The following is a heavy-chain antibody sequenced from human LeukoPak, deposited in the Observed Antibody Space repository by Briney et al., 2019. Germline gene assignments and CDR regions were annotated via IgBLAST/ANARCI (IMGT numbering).Heavy chain of an antibody. Sequence: SETLSLTCTVSGGSISSYYWSWIRQPPGKGLEWTGYIYYSGSTNYNPSLKSRVTISVDTSKNQFSLKLSSVTAADTAVYYCARPRGVVDAFDIWGQGTMATVSS. J-gene: IGHJ3*02. CDR3: ARPRGVVDAFDI. CDR2: IYYSGST. V-gene: IGHV4-59*01. CDR1: GGSISSYY. D-gene: IGHD3-3*01.